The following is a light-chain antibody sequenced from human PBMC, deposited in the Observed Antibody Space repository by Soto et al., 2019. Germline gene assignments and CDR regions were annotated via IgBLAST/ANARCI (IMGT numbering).Light chain of an antibody. CDR3: QSYDSSLSGSVV. CDR2: ANT. CDR1: SSNIGAGYD. V-gene: IGLV1-40*01. J-gene: IGLJ2*01. Sequence: QSVLTQPPSASGAPGQRVTISCTGSSSNIGAGYDVHWYQQLPGTAPKLLIYANTNRPSGVPDRFSGSKSGTSASLAITGLQAEDEADYYCQSYDSSLSGSVVFGGGTKLTV.